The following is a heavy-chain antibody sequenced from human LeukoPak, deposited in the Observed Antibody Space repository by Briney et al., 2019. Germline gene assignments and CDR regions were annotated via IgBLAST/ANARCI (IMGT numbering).Heavy chain of an antibody. CDR2: ITASGGNT. CDR1: GFTFSTYW. D-gene: IGHD5-18*01. V-gene: IGHV3-23*01. CDR3: AKGNGYSYGRYYFDY. Sequence: QPGGSLRLSCVASGFTFSTYWMSWVRQAPGKGLEWVSAITASGGNTYYADSVKGRFTISRDNSKNTLYLQVNSLRAEDTAVYYCAKGNGYSYGRYYFDYWGQGTLVTVSS. J-gene: IGHJ4*02.